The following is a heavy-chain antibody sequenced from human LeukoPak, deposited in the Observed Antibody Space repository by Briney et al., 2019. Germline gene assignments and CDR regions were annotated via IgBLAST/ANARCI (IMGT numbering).Heavy chain of an antibody. CDR1: GGSISSSSYY. Sequence: SETLSLTCTVSGGSISSSSYYWGRIRQPPGKGLEWIGSIYYSGSTYYNPSLKSRVTISVDTSKNQFSLKLSSVTAADTAVYYCARPDYYGSGSYYKGAWGYWGQGTLVTVSS. D-gene: IGHD3-10*01. CDR3: ARPDYYGSGSYYKGAWGY. J-gene: IGHJ4*02. V-gene: IGHV4-39*01. CDR2: IYYSGST.